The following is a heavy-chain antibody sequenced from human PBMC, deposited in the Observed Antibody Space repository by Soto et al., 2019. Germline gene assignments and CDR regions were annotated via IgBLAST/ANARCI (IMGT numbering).Heavy chain of an antibody. J-gene: IGHJ6*02. Sequence: QVHLVQSGAEVKRPGASVKVSCKASGYTLTDYYIHWGRQAPGQGLEWLGWINPNSGGTNYAQKLGGRVTLSRDTSFSTSCLELGRLTTADTAVYYCARDGGVASVYGMDVWGQGTTVTVSS. CDR3: ARDGGVASVYGMDV. D-gene: IGHD5-12*01. CDR1: GYTLTDYY. V-gene: IGHV1-2*02. CDR2: INPNSGGT.